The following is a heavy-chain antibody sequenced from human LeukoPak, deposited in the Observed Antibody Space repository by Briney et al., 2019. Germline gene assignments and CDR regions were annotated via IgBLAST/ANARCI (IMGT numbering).Heavy chain of an antibody. J-gene: IGHJ4*02. CDR3: ARGLRVITFGGVIYYFDY. CDR1: GYTFTSYD. Sequence: VASVKVSCKASGYTFTSYDINWVRQATGQGLEWMGWMNPNSGNTGYAQKFQGRVTMTRNTSISTAYMELSSLRSGDTAVYYCARGLRVITFGGVIYYFDYWGQGTLVTVSS. V-gene: IGHV1-8*01. CDR2: MNPNSGNT. D-gene: IGHD3-16*01.